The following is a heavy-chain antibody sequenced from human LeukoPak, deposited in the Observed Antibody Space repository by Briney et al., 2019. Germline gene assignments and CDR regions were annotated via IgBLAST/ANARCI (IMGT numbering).Heavy chain of an antibody. CDR3: ARRYYDFWSGYSQEGAFDI. J-gene: IGHJ3*02. Sequence: PGGSLRLSCAASGFTFDDYGMSWVRQAPGKGLEWVSGINWNGGSTGYADSVKGRFTISRDNAKNSLYLQMNSLRAEDTALYYCARRYYDFWSGYSQEGAFDIWGQGTMVTVSS. V-gene: IGHV3-20*04. CDR1: GFTFDDYG. CDR2: INWNGGST. D-gene: IGHD3-3*01.